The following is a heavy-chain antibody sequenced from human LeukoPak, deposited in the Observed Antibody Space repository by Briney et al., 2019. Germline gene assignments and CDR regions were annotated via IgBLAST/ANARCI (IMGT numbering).Heavy chain of an antibody. CDR2: IYHSVST. V-gene: IGHV4-4*02. CDR3: VKDRGNHITDY. D-gene: IGHD1-14*01. CDR1: GDSISSSNW. J-gene: IGHJ4*02. Sequence: SETLSLTCAVSGDSISSSNWWSWVRQPPGKGLEWIGEIYHSVSTNYNPSLKSRVSISVDKSKNQFSLKLYSVTAADTAVYYCVKDRGNHITDYWGQGTLVTVSS.